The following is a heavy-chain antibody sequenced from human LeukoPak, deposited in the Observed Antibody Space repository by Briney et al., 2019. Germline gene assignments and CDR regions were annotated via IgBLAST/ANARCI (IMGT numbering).Heavy chain of an antibody. J-gene: IGHJ4*02. D-gene: IGHD3-22*01. CDR2: IYYSGST. CDR3: ARVTGYVIEDYFDY. V-gene: IGHV4-59*01. Sequence: SETLSLTCTVSGGSISSYYWSWIRQPPGKGLEWIGYIYYSGSTNYNPSLKSRVTISVDTSKNQFSLKLRSVTAADTAVYYCARVTGYVIEDYFDYWGQGTLVTVSS. CDR1: GGSISSYY.